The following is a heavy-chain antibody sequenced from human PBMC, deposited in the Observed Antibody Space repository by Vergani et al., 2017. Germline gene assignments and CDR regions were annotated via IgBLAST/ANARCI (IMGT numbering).Heavy chain of an antibody. CDR2: ISGSGGST. CDR3: TRDRNYDIWTGSTNHFDH. CDR1: GFTFNHYA. Sequence: EVQLLESGGDLVQPGGSLRLSCAASGFTFNHYAMNWVRQAPGKGLEWVSGISGSGGSTYYAGSVKGRFTISRDSSKNTLYLQMNSLSAGDTAVYFCTRDRNYDIWTGSTNHFDHWGPGTLVTVSS. J-gene: IGHJ4*02. D-gene: IGHD3-9*01. V-gene: IGHV3-23*01.